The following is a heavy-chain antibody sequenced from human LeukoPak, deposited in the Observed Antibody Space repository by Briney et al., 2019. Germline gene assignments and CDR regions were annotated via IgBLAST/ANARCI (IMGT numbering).Heavy chain of an antibody. CDR3: ARGRRYYDSSGYYHYNARGNYFDY. J-gene: IGHJ4*02. CDR2: INHSGST. CDR1: GGSVSSGSYY. Sequence: PSETLSLTCTVSGGSVSSGSYYWSWIRQPPGKGLEWIGEINHSGSTNYNPSLKSRVTISVDTSKNQFSLKLSSVTAADTAVYYCARGRRYYDSSGYYHYNARGNYFDYWGQGTLVTVSS. D-gene: IGHD3-22*01. V-gene: IGHV4-39*07.